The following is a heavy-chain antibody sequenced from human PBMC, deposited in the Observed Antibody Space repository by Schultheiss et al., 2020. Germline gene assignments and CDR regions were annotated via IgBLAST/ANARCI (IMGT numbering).Heavy chain of an antibody. J-gene: IGHJ6*02. CDR1: GYTFTGYY. V-gene: IGHV1-2*02. D-gene: IGHD5/OR15-5a*01. Sequence: GESLKISCKASGYTFTGYYMHWVRQAPGQGLEWMGWINPNSGGTNYAQKFQGRVTMTRDTSISTAYMELSRLRSDDTAVHYCATVPSTNYYYYGMDVWGQETTATVSS. CDR3: ATVPSTNYYYYGMDV. CDR2: INPNSGGT.